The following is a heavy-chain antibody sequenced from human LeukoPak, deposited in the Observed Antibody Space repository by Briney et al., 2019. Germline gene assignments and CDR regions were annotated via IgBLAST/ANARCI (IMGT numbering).Heavy chain of an antibody. CDR1: GFTFSDYY. Sequence: PGGSLRLSCAASGFTFSDYYMSWIRQAPGKGLEWVSYISSGGSTIYYADSVKGRFTISRDNAKNSLYLQMNSLRAEDTAVYYCARIDSSWGEWVDYWGQGTLVTVSS. CDR3: ARIDSSWGEWVDY. D-gene: IGHD6-13*01. V-gene: IGHV3-11*01. CDR2: ISSGGSTI. J-gene: IGHJ4*02.